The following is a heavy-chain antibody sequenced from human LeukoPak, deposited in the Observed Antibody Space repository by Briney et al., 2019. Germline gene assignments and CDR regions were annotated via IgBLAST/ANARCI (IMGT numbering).Heavy chain of an antibody. D-gene: IGHD4-11*01. CDR1: GFTFGDYA. V-gene: IGHV3-49*04. J-gene: IGHJ6*02. Sequence: GGSLRLSCTASGFTFGDYAMSWVRQAPGKGREWVGFIRSKAYGGTIEYAASVEGRLTISRDDSKSIAYLQMNSLKTEDTAMYYCARHGGVRKRYDNSKYYYYYGMDVWGQGTTVTVSS. CDR3: ARHGGVRKRYDNSKYYYYYGMDV. CDR2: IRSKAYGGTI.